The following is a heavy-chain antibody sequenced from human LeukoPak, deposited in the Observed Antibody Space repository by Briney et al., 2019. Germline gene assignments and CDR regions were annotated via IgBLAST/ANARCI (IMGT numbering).Heavy chain of an antibody. CDR3: ARGGYCGTASCRKNYNWFDP. V-gene: IGHV4-59*12. CDR1: GGSIGSYY. J-gene: IGHJ5*02. CDR2: IFHSGST. Sequence: SETLSLTCTVSGGSIGSYYWSWIRQPPGQGLEWIGYIFHSGSTHYNPSLKSRVTISVDRSNNQFSLKLSSVTAADTAVYFCARGGYCGTASCRKNYNWFDPWGQGTLVVVSS. D-gene: IGHD2-2*01.